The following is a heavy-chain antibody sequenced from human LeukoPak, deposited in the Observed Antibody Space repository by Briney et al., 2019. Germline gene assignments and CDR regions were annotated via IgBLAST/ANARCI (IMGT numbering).Heavy chain of an antibody. CDR3: ARGILRYFDWSRYPKMDV. V-gene: IGHV1-8*01. Sequence: ASVKVSCKASGYTFTSYDINWVRQATGQGLEWMGWMNPNSGNTGYAQKFQGRVTMTRNTSISTAYMELSSLRSVDTAVYYCARGILRYFDWSRYPKMDVWGKGTTVTISS. J-gene: IGHJ6*04. CDR2: MNPNSGNT. CDR1: GYTFTSYD. D-gene: IGHD3-9*01.